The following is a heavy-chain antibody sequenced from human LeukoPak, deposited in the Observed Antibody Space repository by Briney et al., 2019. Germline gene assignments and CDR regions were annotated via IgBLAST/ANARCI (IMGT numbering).Heavy chain of an antibody. J-gene: IGHJ4*02. V-gene: IGHV3-30*18. CDR2: IPYDGSNK. CDR3: AKDRSSGYVPYYFDY. CDR1: GFTFSSYG. D-gene: IGHD3-22*01. Sequence: PGGSLRLSCAASGFTFSSYGMHWVRQAPGKGLEWVAVIPYDGSNKYYADSVKGRFTISRDNSKNTLYLQMNSLRAEDTAVYYCAKDRSSGYVPYYFDYWGQGTLVTVSS.